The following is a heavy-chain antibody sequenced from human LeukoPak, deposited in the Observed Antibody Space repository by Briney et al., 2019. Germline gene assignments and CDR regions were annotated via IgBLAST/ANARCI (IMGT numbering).Heavy chain of an antibody. J-gene: IGHJ4*02. CDR3: AREVVVTAIGPEDY. V-gene: IGHV1-8*01. D-gene: IGHD2-21*02. Sequence: ASVTVSCKASGYTFTNYDINWVRQAAGQGLEWMGWMNPNSGNTGYAQKFQGRVTMTRNTSISTAYMELSSLRSEDTAVYYCAREVVVTAIGPEDYWGQGTLGTVSS. CDR1: GYTFTNYD. CDR2: MNPNSGNT.